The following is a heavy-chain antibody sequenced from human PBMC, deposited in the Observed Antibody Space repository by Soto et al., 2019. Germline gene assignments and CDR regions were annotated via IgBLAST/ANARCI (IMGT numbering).Heavy chain of an antibody. J-gene: IGHJ4*02. D-gene: IGHD6-19*01. CDR2: IYYSGST. Sequence: SETLSLTCTASGGSISSGGYYWSWIRQHPGKGLEWIGYIYYSGSTYYNPSLKSRVTISVDTSKNQFSLKLSSVTAADTAVYYCARDTRKAQWLVGYLDYWGQGTLVTVSS. CDR1: GGSISSGGYY. CDR3: ARDTRKAQWLVGYLDY. V-gene: IGHV4-31*03.